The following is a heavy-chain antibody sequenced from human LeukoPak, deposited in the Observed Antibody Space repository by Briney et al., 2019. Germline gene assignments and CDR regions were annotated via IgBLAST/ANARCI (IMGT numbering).Heavy chain of an antibody. Sequence: PGGSLRLSCAASGFTFSSYSMNWVRQAPGKGLEWVSSISSSSSYIYYADSVKGRFTISRDNAKNSLYLQMNSLRAEDTAVYYCARGRASRAVAGTGLDYWGQGTLVTVSS. CDR3: ARGRASRAVAGTGLDY. V-gene: IGHV3-21*01. J-gene: IGHJ4*02. CDR1: GFTFSSYS. D-gene: IGHD6-19*01. CDR2: ISSSSSYI.